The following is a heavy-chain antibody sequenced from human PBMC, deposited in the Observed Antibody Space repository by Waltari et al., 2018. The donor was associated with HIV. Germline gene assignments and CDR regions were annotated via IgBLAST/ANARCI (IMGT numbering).Heavy chain of an antibody. CDR1: GFTFSSYE. CDR3: ASAVYGSGSFDY. V-gene: IGHV3-48*03. Sequence: EVQLVESGGGLVQPGGSLRLSCAASGFTFSSYEMNWVRQAPGKGLEWVSYISSSGSTIYYADSVKGRFTISRDNAKNSLYLQMNSLRAEGTAVYYCASAVYGSGSFDYWGQGTLVTVSS. J-gene: IGHJ4*02. CDR2: ISSSGSTI. D-gene: IGHD3-10*01.